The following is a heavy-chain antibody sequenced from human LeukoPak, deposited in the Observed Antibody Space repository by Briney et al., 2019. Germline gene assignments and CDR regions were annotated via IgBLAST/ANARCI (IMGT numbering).Heavy chain of an antibody. CDR2: IYHSGST. CDR1: GGSISSDY. CDR3: ARVQYSTGWSTIDY. V-gene: IGHV4-59*01. D-gene: IGHD6-19*01. Sequence: SETLSLTCSVSGGSISSDYWSWIRQPPGKGLEWIGYIYHSGSTNYNPSLKSRVTISIDTSKNQFSLKLSSVTAADTAVYYCARVQYSTGWSTIDYWGQGTLVTVSS. J-gene: IGHJ4*02.